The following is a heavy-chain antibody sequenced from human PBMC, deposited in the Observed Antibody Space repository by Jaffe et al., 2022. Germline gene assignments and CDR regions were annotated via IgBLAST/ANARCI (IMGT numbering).Heavy chain of an antibody. V-gene: IGHV3-48*01. Sequence: EVQLVESGGGLVQPGGSLRLSCAASGFTFSSYSMNWVRQAPGKGLEWVSYISSSSSTIYYADSVKGRFTISRDNAKNSLYLQMNSLRAEDTAVYYCARVLRGYNYYYYMDVWGKGTTVTVSS. CDR2: ISSSSSTI. CDR1: GFTFSSYS. D-gene: IGHD3-3*01. J-gene: IGHJ6*03. CDR3: ARVLRGYNYYYYMDV.